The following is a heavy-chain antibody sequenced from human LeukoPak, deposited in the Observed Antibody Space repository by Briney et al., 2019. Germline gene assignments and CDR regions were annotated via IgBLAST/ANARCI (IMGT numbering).Heavy chain of an antibody. CDR2: ISSSGSTI. V-gene: IGHV3-11*04. CDR3: ARQQRYSGSYYDAFDI. J-gene: IGHJ3*02. D-gene: IGHD1-26*01. Sequence: GGSLRLSCAASGFTFSDYYMSWIRQAPGKGLEWVSYISSSGSTIYYADSVKGRFTISRDNAKNSLYLQMNSLRAEDTAVYYCARQQRYSGSYYDAFDIWGQGTMVTVSS. CDR1: GFTFSDYY.